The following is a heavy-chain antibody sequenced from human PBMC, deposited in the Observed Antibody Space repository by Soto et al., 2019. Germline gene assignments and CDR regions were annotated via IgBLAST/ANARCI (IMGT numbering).Heavy chain of an antibody. CDR2: ISGSGVRT. J-gene: IGHJ5*01. CDR3: EKDHTREQFVRGEIWFDS. V-gene: IGHV3-23*01. D-gene: IGHD6-6*01. Sequence: GGSLRLSCTASGFTFTNYAMSWARQAPGKGLEWVSTISGSGVRTYYADSVKGRFTISRDNSKNTLDLQMNSLRAEDTAIYYWEKDHTREQFVRGEIWFDSWGQGTLGTVS. CDR1: GFTFTNYA.